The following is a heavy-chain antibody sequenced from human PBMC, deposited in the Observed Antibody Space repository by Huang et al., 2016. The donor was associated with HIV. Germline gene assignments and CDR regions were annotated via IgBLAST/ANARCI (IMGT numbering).Heavy chain of an antibody. CDR1: GGSISTSGYY. CDR3: ARQDTSGWYADPYYFDY. CDR2: IYYSGST. Sequence: QLQLQESGPGPVKPSETLSLTCTVSGGSISTSGYYWGGIRQPPGKGLEWIGCIYYSGSTSYNPSLNSRVTISVDTSKSQCSLKRSSVTAADTAVYYCARQDTSGWYADPYYFDYWGQGTLVTVSS. J-gene: IGHJ4*02. D-gene: IGHD6-19*01. V-gene: IGHV4-39*01.